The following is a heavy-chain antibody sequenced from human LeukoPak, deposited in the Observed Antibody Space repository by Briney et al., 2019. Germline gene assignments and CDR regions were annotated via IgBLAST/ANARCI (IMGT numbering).Heavy chain of an antibody. J-gene: IGHJ6*02. CDR1: GFSISRYY. CDR2: IYTSGST. Sequence: PSETLSLTCTVSGFSISRYYWSWIRQPAGKGLEWIGRIYTSGSTNYNPSHKSRVTMSADTSKNQFSLKLSSVTAADTAVYYCGMVLYDRRIDEVYYYCMDLWGQGTTVTVSS. D-gene: IGHD2/OR15-2a*01. V-gene: IGHV4-4*07. CDR3: GMVLYDRRIDEVYYYCMDL.